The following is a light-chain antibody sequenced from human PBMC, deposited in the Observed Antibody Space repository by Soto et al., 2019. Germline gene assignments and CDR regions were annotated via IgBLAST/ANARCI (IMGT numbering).Light chain of an antibody. V-gene: IGKV3-15*01. CDR1: QSVSSN. CDR2: GAS. J-gene: IGKJ1*01. CDR3: QQYNNWPQT. Sequence: EIVLTQSPGTLSVSPGERATLACRASQSVSSNLAWYQQKPGQAPRLLLYGASTRATGIPARFSGSGSGTEFTLTISSLQSEDFAVYYCQQYNNWPQTFGQGTKVDI.